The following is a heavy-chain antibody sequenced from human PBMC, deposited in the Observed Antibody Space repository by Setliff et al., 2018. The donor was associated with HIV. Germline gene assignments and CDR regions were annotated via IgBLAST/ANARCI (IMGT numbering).Heavy chain of an antibody. CDR2: IYYSGST. CDR1: GGSVNSDRYY. Sequence: SETLSLTCSVSGGSVNSDRYYWTWIRHHPGKGLEWIGYIYYSGSTDYNPSLESRLAISIDTSGNHVSLKLTSVTAADTAIYYCARLVVSTRDYFDYWGPGKLVTVSS. D-gene: IGHD2-15*01. V-gene: IGHV4-31*03. CDR3: ARLVVSTRDYFDY. J-gene: IGHJ4*02.